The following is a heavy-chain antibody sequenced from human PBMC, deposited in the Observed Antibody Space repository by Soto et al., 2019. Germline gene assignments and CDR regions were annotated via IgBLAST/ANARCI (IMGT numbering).Heavy chain of an antibody. Sequence: WGSLRLPCSPSGFTFNSYGMHQVRQAPGKGLEWGAVISYYGSNKYYADSVKGRFTISRHNSKSTLYLPMNSLRAEDTAVYYCARSYSGSYYDYDYGMDVWGQGTTVTVSS. CDR1: GFTFNSYG. CDR2: ISYYGSNK. J-gene: IGHJ6*02. V-gene: IGHV3-30*01. CDR3: ARSYSGSYYDYDYGMDV. D-gene: IGHD1-26*01.